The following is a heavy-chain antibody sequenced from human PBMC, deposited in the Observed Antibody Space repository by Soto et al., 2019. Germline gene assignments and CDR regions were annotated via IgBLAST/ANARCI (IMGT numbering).Heavy chain of an antibody. V-gene: IGHV3-23*01. CDR2: ISGSGGST. Sequence: EVQLLESGGGLVQPGGSLRLSCAASGFTFSSYAMSWVRQAPGKGLEWVSAISGSGGSTYYADSVKGRFTISRDNSKNTLDLQMNSRRAEDKAVYYCAKGDIVLMVYATYFDYCGQGTLVTVSS. CDR3: AKGDIVLMVYATYFDY. CDR1: GFTFSSYA. J-gene: IGHJ4*02. D-gene: IGHD2-8*01.